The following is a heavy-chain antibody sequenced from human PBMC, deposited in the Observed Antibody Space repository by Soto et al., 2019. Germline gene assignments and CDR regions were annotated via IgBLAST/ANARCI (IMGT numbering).Heavy chain of an antibody. V-gene: IGHV4-59*01. CDR1: SVSISSYF. D-gene: IGHD3-9*01. J-gene: IGHJ5*02. CDR3: EAGDYLTGFSYREIKWFDP. CDR2: IHYTGNT. Sequence: ETLTLSCPVSSVSISSYFWSWIRQPAGKGLEWIGYIHYTGNTNSNPSLKGRVTLSIDPSWNQFSLKLRYVTAEDTAVYYCEAGDYLTGFSYREIKWFDPWGQGTLVTVSS.